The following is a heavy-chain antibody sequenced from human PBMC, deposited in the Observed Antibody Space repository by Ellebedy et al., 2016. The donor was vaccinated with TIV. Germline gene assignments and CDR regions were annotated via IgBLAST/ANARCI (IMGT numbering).Heavy chain of an antibody. CDR2: IKSKTDGGTT. CDR1: GFTFSNAW. J-gene: IGHJ3*02. V-gene: IGHV3-15*01. CDR3: TTVYGSGKDDAFDI. D-gene: IGHD3-10*01. Sequence: GESLKISCAASGFTFSNAWMSWVRQAPGKGLEWVGRIKSKTDGGTTDYAAPVKGRFTISRDDSKNTLYLQMNSLKTEDTAVYYRTTVYGSGKDDAFDIWGQGTMVTVSS.